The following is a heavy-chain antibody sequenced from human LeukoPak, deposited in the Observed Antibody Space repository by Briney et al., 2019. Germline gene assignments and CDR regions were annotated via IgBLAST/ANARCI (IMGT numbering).Heavy chain of an antibody. Sequence: PSETLSLTCTVSGGSISSYYWSWIRQPPGKGLEGIGYIYYSGSTNYNPSLKSRVTISVDTSKNQFSLKLSSVTAPDTAVYYCARGRLPIGDYDYWGQGTLVTVSS. CDR3: ARGRLPIGDYDY. J-gene: IGHJ4*02. CDR1: GGSISSYY. D-gene: IGHD4-17*01. CDR2: IYYSGST. V-gene: IGHV4-59*01.